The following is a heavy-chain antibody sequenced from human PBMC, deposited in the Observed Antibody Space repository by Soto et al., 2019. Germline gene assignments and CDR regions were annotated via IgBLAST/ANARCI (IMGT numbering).Heavy chain of an antibody. CDR3: ARRGCSGGSCYTLDY. V-gene: IGHV1-69*12. J-gene: IGHJ4*02. CDR1: GGTFSSYA. Sequence: QVQLVQSGAEVKKPGSSGKFSCKASGGTFSSYAISWVRQAPGQGLEWMGGIIPIFGTANYAQKFQGRVTITADESTSTAYMELSSLRSEDTAVYYCARRGCSGGSCYTLDYWGQGTLVTVSS. CDR2: IIPIFGTA. D-gene: IGHD2-15*01.